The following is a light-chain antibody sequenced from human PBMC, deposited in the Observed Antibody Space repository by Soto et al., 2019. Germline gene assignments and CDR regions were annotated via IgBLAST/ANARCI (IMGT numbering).Light chain of an antibody. V-gene: IGKV1-33*01. J-gene: IGKJ2*01. Sequence: DLQMTQSPSSLSASVGDRVIITCQASQDITIYLNWYQQKPGKAPKLLIYDASSLHTGVPSRFSATGSGTDFTFTITSVQPEDIATYFCHQYENLPYTFGQGTQLEIK. CDR2: DAS. CDR3: HQYENLPYT. CDR1: QDITIY.